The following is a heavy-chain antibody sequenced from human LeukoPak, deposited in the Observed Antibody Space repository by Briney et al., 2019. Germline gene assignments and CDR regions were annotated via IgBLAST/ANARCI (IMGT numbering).Heavy chain of an antibody. D-gene: IGHD2-15*01. CDR1: GGTFSSYA. J-gene: IGHJ4*02. CDR3: ARALVVVAANYYFDY. CDR2: IIPIFGTA. Sequence: SVKVSCKAPGGTFSSYAISWVRQAPGQGLEWMGRIIPIFGTANYAQKFQGRVTIITDESTSTAYMELSSLRSEDTAVYYCARALVVVAANYYFDYWGQGTLVTVSS. V-gene: IGHV1-69*05.